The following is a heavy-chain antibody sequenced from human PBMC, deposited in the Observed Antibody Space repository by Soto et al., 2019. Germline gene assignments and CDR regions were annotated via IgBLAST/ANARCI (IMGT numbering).Heavy chain of an antibody. CDR2: IQSKTDGGTT. V-gene: IGHV3-15*01. CDR3: TTDQYY. Sequence: GGSLRLSCAASGFTFSNAWMSWVRQAPGKGLEWVGRIQSKTDGGTTDYAAPVKGRFTISRDDSKNTLYLQMNSLKTEDTAVYYCTTDQYYWGQGTLVTVSS. J-gene: IGHJ4*02. CDR1: GFTFSNAW.